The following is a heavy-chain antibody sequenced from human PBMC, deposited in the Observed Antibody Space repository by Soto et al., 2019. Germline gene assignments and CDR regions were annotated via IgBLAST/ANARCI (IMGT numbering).Heavy chain of an antibody. J-gene: IGHJ4*02. D-gene: IGHD2-2*01. CDR2: IYSGGST. V-gene: IGHV3-53*01. Sequence: EVQLVESGGGLIQPGGSLRLSCAASGFTVSSNYMSWVRQAPGKGLEWVSVIYSGGSTYYADSVKGRFSISRDNSKNSLYLQMNSVRAEDTAVYYCARDCSSTSCYGAFDYWGQGTLVTVSS. CDR3: ARDCSSTSCYGAFDY. CDR1: GFTVSSNY.